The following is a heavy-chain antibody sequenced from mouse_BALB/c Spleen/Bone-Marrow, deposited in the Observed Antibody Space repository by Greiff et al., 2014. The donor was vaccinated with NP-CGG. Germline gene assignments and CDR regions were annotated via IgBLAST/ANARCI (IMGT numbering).Heavy chain of an antibody. J-gene: IGHJ1*01. CDR2: IDPANGDT. D-gene: IGHD1-1*01. V-gene: IGHV14-3*02. CDR1: GFNIKDTY. CDR3: TRPSFYYGSSYWYFDV. Sequence: VQLQQSGSELVKPGASVKLSCAASGFNIKDTYMHWVKQRPEQGLEWIGRIDPANGDTKYDPKFQGKATITGDTSSSTAYLQPSSLTSEDTAVYYCTRPSFYYGSSYWYFDVWGAGTTVTVSS.